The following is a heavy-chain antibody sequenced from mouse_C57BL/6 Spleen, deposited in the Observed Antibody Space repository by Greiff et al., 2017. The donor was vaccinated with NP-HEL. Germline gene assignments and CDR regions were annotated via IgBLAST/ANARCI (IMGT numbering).Heavy chain of an antibody. CDR2: ISSGSSTI. CDR1: GFTFSDYG. D-gene: IGHD1-1*01. CDR3: ASTTTGVYYAMDY. V-gene: IGHV5-17*01. Sequence: EVQVVESGGGLVKPGGSLKLSCAASGFTFSDYGMHWVRQAPEKGLEWVAYISSGSSTIYYADTVKGRFTISRDNAKNTLFLQMTSLRSEDTAMYYCASTTTGVYYAMDYWGQGTSVTVSS. J-gene: IGHJ4*01.